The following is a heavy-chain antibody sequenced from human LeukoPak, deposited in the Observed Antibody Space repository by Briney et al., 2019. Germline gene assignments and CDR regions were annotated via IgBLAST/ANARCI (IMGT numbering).Heavy chain of an antibody. CDR3: AKVTVGSSGWYLGY. Sequence: GGSLRLSCAASGFTFSSYAMTWVRQAQGKGLEWGSSISGSRDYTYYADSVEGRFTISRDNSKNTLYLQMNSLRAEDTAVHYCAKVTVGSSGWYLGYWGQGTLVTVSS. CDR2: ISGSRDYT. V-gene: IGHV3-23*01. D-gene: IGHD6-19*01. CDR1: GFTFSSYA. J-gene: IGHJ4*02.